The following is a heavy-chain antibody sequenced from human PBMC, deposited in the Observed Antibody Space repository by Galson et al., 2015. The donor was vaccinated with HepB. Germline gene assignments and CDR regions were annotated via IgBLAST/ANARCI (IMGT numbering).Heavy chain of an antibody. V-gene: IGHV3-30*18. CDR2: ISYDGSNK. Sequence: LRLSCAASGFTFSSHGMHWVRQAPGKGLEWVAVISYDGSNKYYADSVKGRFTISRDNSKNTLYLQMNSLRAEDTAVYYCAKDNGAAAEDWFDPWGQGTLVTVSS. CDR3: AKDNGAAAEDWFDP. D-gene: IGHD6-13*01. CDR1: GFTFSSHG. J-gene: IGHJ5*02.